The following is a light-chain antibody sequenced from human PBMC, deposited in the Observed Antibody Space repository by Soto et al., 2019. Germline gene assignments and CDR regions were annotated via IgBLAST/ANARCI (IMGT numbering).Light chain of an antibody. CDR1: QSVSSSY. V-gene: IGKV3-20*01. CDR3: QQYNNWPPST. J-gene: IGKJ1*01. Sequence: EKVLTQAPGTLSLSAGERATLSCRASQSVSSSYLAWYQQKPGQAPRLLIYGASSRATGIPDRFSGSGSGTDFTLTISRLEPEDFAVYYCQQYNNWPPSTFGQGTKVDIK. CDR2: GAS.